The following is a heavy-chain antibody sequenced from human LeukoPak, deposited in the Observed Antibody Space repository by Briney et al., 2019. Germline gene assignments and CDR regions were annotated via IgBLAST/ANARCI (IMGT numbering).Heavy chain of an antibody. CDR3: AKGMGYYDGMDV. D-gene: IGHD1-26*01. CDR2: LSGSGGYT. Sequence: GGSLRLSCAASGFTFSSYAMTWVRQAPGKGLEWVSSLSGSGGYTYHANSAKGRFTISRDNSKNTLYLRMNSLRAEDTAVYYCAKGMGYYDGMDVWGQGTTVTVSS. V-gene: IGHV3-23*01. J-gene: IGHJ6*02. CDR1: GFTFSSYA.